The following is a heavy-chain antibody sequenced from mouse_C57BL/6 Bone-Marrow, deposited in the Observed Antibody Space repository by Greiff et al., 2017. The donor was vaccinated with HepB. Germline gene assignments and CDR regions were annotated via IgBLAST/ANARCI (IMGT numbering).Heavy chain of an antibody. V-gene: IGHV1-58*01. J-gene: IGHJ4*01. Sequence: VQLQQSGAELVRPGSSVKMSCKTSGYTFTSYGINWVKQRPGQGLEWIGDIYIGNGYTEYNEKFKGKATLTSDTASSTAYMQLSSLTSEDSAIYICAGRDYGSSPCAMDYWGQGTSVTVSS. CDR2: IYIGNGYT. CDR3: AGRDYGSSPCAMDY. D-gene: IGHD1-1*01. CDR1: GYTFTSYG.